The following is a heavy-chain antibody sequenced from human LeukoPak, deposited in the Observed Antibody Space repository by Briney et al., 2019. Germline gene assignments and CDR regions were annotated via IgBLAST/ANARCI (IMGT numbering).Heavy chain of an antibody. D-gene: IGHD2-15*01. CDR3: ARGGGQVPFDY. CDR2: ILYAGSNK. J-gene: IGHJ4*02. CDR1: GSIFSSYA. V-gene: IGHV3-30*04. Sequence: GGSLRLSCAASGSIFSSYAMHWVRQAPGKGLEWVAVILYAGSNKYYADSVKGRFTISRDNSKNTLYLQMNSLRAEDTAVYYCARGGGQVPFDYWGQGPLVTVSS.